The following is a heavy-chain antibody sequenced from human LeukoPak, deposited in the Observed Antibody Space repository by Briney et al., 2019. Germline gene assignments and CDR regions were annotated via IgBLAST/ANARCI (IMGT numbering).Heavy chain of an antibody. CDR2: IYYSGST. CDR3: VRTNNPDFYDD. Sequence: SETLSLTCTVSSGSISGYYLSWIRQPPGTGLEWIGYIYYSGSTNYNTPLKSRVTMSVDTSTNQFFLKLSSVTAADTAVYYCVRTNNPDFYDDWGQGTLVTVSS. V-gene: IGHV4-59*01. J-gene: IGHJ4*02. CDR1: SGSISGYY.